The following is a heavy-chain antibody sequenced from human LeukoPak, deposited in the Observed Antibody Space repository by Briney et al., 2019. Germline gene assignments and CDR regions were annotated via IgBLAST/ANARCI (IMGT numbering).Heavy chain of an antibody. CDR1: GYILTTYD. V-gene: IGHV1-8*01. J-gene: IGHJ4*02. Sequence: ASVKVSCKASGYILTTYDINWVRQATGQGLEWMGWMNPKSGNTGYAQKFQGRVTMTRDTSISTVYMELSNLRSEDTAVYYCARERGGYEYWGQGTLVTVSS. CDR3: ARERGGYEY. D-gene: IGHD3-16*01. CDR2: MNPKSGNT.